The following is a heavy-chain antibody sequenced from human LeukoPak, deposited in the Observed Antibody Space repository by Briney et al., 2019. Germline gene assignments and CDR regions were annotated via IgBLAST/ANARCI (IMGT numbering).Heavy chain of an antibody. CDR2: MNPNSGNT. CDR3: AKVPWILLWTHYFDS. CDR1: GYTFTSYD. J-gene: IGHJ4*02. Sequence: ASVKVSCKASGYTFTSYDINWVRQATGQGLEWMGWMNPNSGNTGYAQKFQGRVTMTRNTSISTAYMELSSLRSEDTAVYYCAKVPWILLWTHYFDSWGQGILVTVSS. D-gene: IGHD5-18*01. V-gene: IGHV1-8*01.